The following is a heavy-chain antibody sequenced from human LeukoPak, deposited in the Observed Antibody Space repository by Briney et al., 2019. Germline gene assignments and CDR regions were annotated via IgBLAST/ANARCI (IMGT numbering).Heavy chain of an antibody. V-gene: IGHV1-69*04. J-gene: IGHJ4*02. CDR3: ARHGVDYYYDSSGYSLDY. CDR2: IIPILGIA. D-gene: IGHD3-22*01. Sequence: SVKVSCKASGGTFSSYAISWVRQAPGQGLEWMERIIPILGIANYAQKFQGRVTITADKSTSTAYMELSSLRSEDTAVYYCARHGVDYYYDSSGYSLDYWGQGTLVTVSS. CDR1: GGTFSSYA.